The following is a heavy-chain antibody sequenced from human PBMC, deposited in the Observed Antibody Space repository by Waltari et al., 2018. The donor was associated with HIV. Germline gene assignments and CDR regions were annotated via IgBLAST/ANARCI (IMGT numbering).Heavy chain of an antibody. CDR3: ARRGVLTYYYTMDV. CDR2: IWYDGSNK. Sequence: VQLVVSGGGVLQPGRSLRLAWAAPGFTFSSYGLHWVRQAPGKGLEWVAVIWYDGSNKYYADSVKGRFSISRDNSKNTLYLQMNSLRAEDTAVYFCARRGVLTYYYTMDVWGQGTTVTVSS. J-gene: IGHJ6*02. V-gene: IGHV3-33*01. D-gene: IGHD3-10*01. CDR1: GFTFSSYG.